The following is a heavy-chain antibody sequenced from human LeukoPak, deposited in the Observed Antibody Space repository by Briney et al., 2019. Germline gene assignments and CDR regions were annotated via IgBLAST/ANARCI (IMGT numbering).Heavy chain of an antibody. CDR2: ISGSDGST. CDR3: AKDSAKKYDDY. Sequence: GGSLRLSCAASGFTFSSSAMSWVRLAPGKGLEWVSGISGSDGSTYYADSVKGRFTISRDNSKNTLFLQKNSLRAEDTAVYYCAKDSAKKYDDYWGQGTLVTVSS. D-gene: IGHD2/OR15-2a*01. V-gene: IGHV3-23*01. CDR1: GFTFSSSA. J-gene: IGHJ4*02.